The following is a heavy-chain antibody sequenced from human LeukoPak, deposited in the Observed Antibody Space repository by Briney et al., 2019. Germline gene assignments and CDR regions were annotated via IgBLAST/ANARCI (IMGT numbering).Heavy chain of an antibody. CDR2: INPNSGGT. CDR3: ARGLGGATPYFQH. J-gene: IGHJ1*01. Sequence: GASVKVSCKASGYTXTGYYMHGVRQAPGQGLEWMGWINPNSGGTNYAQKFQDRVTMTRDTSISTAYMELSRLRSDDTAVYYCARGLGGATPYFQHWGQGTLVTVSS. D-gene: IGHD1-26*01. V-gene: IGHV1-2*02. CDR1: GYTXTGYY.